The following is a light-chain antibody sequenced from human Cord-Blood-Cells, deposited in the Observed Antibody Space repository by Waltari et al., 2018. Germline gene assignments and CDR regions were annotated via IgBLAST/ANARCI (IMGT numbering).Light chain of an antibody. CDR3: CSYAGSSTWV. CDR2: EGS. CDR1: SSDVGSYNL. V-gene: IGLV2-23*01. J-gene: IGLJ3*02. Sequence: QSALTQPASVSGSPGQSITISCTGTSSDVGSYNLVSWYQQPPGKAPKRMIYEGSKRPSVVSNRFSGSKSGNTSSLTISGLQAEDEADYYCCSYAGSSTWVFGGGTKLTVL.